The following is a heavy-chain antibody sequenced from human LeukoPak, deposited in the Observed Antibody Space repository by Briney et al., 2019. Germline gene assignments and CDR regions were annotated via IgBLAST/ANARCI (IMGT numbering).Heavy chain of an antibody. V-gene: IGHV3-48*01. Sequence: GGALRLSCAESGVTFSSYSMNWGREGPGKGREWVSYISSSRSTIYYADSVTGRFTISRDNAKNSLYLQMNSLRAEDTAVYYCARDDASSGPDYWAQGTLVTVSS. CDR2: ISSSRSTI. D-gene: IGHD3-22*01. CDR1: GVTFSSYS. J-gene: IGHJ4*02. CDR3: ARDDASSGPDY.